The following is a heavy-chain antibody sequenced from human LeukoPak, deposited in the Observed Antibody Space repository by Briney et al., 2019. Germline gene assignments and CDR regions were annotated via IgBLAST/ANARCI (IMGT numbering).Heavy chain of an antibody. CDR2: IYSGGST. V-gene: IGHV3-66*01. J-gene: IGHJ4*02. CDR3: ARDLGLGDYGQPVDY. CDR1: GFTVSSNY. D-gene: IGHD4-17*01. Sequence: GGSLRLSCAASGFTVSSNYMSWVRQAPGKGLEWVSVIYSGGSTYYADSVKGRFTISRDNSKNTLYLQMNSLRAEDTAVYYCARDLGLGDYGQPVDYWGQGTLVTVSS.